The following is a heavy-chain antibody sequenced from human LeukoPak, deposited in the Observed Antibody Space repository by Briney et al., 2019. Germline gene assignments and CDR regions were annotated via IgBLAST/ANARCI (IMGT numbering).Heavy chain of an antibody. V-gene: IGHV1-18*01. J-gene: IGHJ4*02. CDR3: ARVFHDSSGYYPYYFDY. Sequence: EASVKVSCKASGYTFTIYGISWVRQAPGQGLEWMGWISAYNGNTNYAQKLQGRVTMTTDTSTSTAYMELRSLRSDDTAVYYCARVFHDSSGYYPYYFDYWGQGTLVTVSS. D-gene: IGHD3-22*01. CDR1: GYTFTIYG. CDR2: ISAYNGNT.